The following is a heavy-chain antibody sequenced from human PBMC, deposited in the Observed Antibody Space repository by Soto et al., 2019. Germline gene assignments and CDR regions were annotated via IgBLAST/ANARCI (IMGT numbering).Heavy chain of an antibody. Sequence: GGSLRLSCAASGFTFSKYSMNWVRQAPGKGLEWVSYISDSSDSMYYADSVKGRFTISRDNAKNSLYLQMNSLRAEDTAVYYCARDTLADSRGYSFAYWGQGTLVTVSS. CDR1: GFTFSKYS. J-gene: IGHJ4*02. CDR3: ARDTLADSRGYSFAY. D-gene: IGHD3-22*01. CDR2: ISDSSDSM. V-gene: IGHV3-48*01.